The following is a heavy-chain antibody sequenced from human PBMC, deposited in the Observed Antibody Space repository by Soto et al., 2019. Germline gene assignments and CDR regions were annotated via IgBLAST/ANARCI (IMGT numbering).Heavy chain of an antibody. CDR2: IYHSGMT. V-gene: IGHV4-31*03. J-gene: IGHJ3*02. CDR1: GGSISTGGYY. Sequence: QVQLQESGPGLVKPSQTLSLTCTVSGGSISTGGYYWSWIRQHPGRGLEWIGYIYHSGMTFSNPSLQSRVAISIDTSENQFSLKLSSVTAADTAVYDCATVRWELHDAFDIWGHGTMVSVSS. D-gene: IGHD4-17*01. CDR3: ATVRWELHDAFDI.